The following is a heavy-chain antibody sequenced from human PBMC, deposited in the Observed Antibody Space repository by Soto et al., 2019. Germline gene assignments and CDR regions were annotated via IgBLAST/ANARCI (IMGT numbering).Heavy chain of an antibody. J-gene: IGHJ4*02. CDR3: ARRLSVVGVDY. V-gene: IGHV4-39*01. Sequence: SETLSLTCTVSGGSISSSSYYWGWIRQPPGKGLEWIGSIYYSGSTYYNPSLKSRVTISVDTSKNQFSLKLSSVTAADTAVYYCARRLSVVGVDYWGQGTLVTVSS. CDR2: IYYSGST. CDR1: GGSISSSSYY. D-gene: IGHD3-16*01.